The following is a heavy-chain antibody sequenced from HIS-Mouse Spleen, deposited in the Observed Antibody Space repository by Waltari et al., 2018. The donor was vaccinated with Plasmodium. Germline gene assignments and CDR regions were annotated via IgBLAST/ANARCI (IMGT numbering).Heavy chain of an antibody. J-gene: IGHJ4*02. CDR2: INPNSGGT. CDR3: ARRAYYYDSSGYGTFDY. V-gene: IGHV1-2*02. Sequence: QVQLVQSGAEVKKPGASVKVSCKASAYTFTGYYMHWVRQAPGQGLEWMGGINPNSGGTNYAQKFQGRVTMTRDTSISTAYMELSRLRSDATAVYYCARRAYYYDSSGYGTFDYWGQGTVVTVSS. D-gene: IGHD3-22*01. CDR1: AYTFTGYY.